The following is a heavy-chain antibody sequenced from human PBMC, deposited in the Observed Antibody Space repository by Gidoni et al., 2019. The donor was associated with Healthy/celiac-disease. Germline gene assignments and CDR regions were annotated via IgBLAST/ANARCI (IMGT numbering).Heavy chain of an antibody. Sequence: QITLKESGPTLVKPTQTLTLTCTFSGFSLSTSGVGVGWIRQPPGKALEWLALIYWDDDKRYSPSLKSRLTITKDTSKNQVVLTMTNMDPVDTATYYCAHSHPIPYYYDSSGQFDYWGQGTLVTVSS. V-gene: IGHV2-5*02. J-gene: IGHJ4*02. D-gene: IGHD3-22*01. CDR2: IYWDDDK. CDR3: AHSHPIPYYYDSSGQFDY. CDR1: GFSLSTSGVG.